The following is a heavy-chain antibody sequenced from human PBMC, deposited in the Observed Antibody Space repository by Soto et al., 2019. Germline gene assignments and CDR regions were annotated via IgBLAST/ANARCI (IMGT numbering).Heavy chain of an antibody. Sequence: GGSLRLSCAASGFTFSDYYVNWIRQAPGKGLEWVSYISSSGSTIYYADSVKGRFTISRDNAKNSLYLQMNSLRAEDTAVYYCARDFGDIVATDWSYFDYWGQGTLVTVSS. J-gene: IGHJ4*02. CDR2: ISSSGSTI. V-gene: IGHV3-11*01. D-gene: IGHD5-12*01. CDR3: ARDFGDIVATDWSYFDY. CDR1: GFTFSDYY.